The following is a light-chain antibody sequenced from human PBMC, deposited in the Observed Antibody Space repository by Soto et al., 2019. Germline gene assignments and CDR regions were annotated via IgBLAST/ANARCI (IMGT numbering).Light chain of an antibody. Sequence: DIQMTQSPSPLSASVGDRVTITCRASQSISSYLNWYQQKPGKAPKLLIYAASSLQSGVPSRFSGSGSGTDFTLTISSLQPEDFATYYCQQSYSTLPLTFGGGTKVDIK. CDR1: QSISSY. CDR3: QQSYSTLPLT. CDR2: AAS. V-gene: IGKV1-39*01. J-gene: IGKJ4*01.